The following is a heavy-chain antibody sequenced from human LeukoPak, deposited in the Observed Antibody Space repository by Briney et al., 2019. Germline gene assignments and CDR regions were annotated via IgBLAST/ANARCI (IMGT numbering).Heavy chain of an antibody. CDR2: INPNSGGT. J-gene: IGHJ4*02. CDR3: ASSRIAVAGRVGY. D-gene: IGHD6-19*01. V-gene: IGHV1-2*02. Sequence: ASVKVSCKASGGTFSSYAISWVRQAPGQGLEWMGWINPNSGGTNYAQKFQGRVTMTRDTSISTAYMELSRLRSDDTAVYYCASSRIAVAGRVGYWGQGTLVTVSS. CDR1: GGTFSSYA.